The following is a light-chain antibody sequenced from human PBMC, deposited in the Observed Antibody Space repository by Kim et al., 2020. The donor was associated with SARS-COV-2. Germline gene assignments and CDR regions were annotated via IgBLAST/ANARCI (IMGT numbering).Light chain of an antibody. V-gene: IGLV4-69*01. CDR2: LNSDGSH. Sequence: SVKLTCTRSSGHSSYAIAWHQQRPEKGPRYLMKLNSDGSHSKGDGIPDRFSGSSSGAERYLTISSLQSEDEADYYCQTWGTGIRVFGGGTQLTVL. CDR1: SGHSSYA. CDR3: QTWGTGIRV. J-gene: IGLJ3*02.